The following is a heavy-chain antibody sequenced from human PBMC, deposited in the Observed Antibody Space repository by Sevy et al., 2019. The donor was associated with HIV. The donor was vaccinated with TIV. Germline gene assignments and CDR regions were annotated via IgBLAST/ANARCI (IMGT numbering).Heavy chain of an antibody. Sequence: GGSLRLSCAASGFTFSSYAMHWVRQAPGKGLEWVAVISYDGSNKYYADSVKGRFTISRDNSKNTLYLQVNSLRAEDTAVYYCARQHYDSSGYLGYWGQGTLVTVSS. CDR1: GFTFSSYA. J-gene: IGHJ4*02. CDR3: ARQHYDSSGYLGY. V-gene: IGHV3-30*04. D-gene: IGHD3-22*01. CDR2: ISYDGSNK.